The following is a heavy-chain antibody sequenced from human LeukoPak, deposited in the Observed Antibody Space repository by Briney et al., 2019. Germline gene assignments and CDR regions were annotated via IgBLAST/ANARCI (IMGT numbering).Heavy chain of an antibody. J-gene: IGHJ3*02. CDR2: TFAGYSYT. Sequence: GESLKISCQSSGYNFTPYWIVWVRQMPGKGLEWMGITFAGYSYTIYSPSFQGQVTISVDKSISTAYLQWSSLKASDTAMYYCASPMVRGVTDAFDIWGQGTMVTVSS. CDR3: ASPMVRGVTDAFDI. CDR1: GYNFTPYW. V-gene: IGHV5-51*01. D-gene: IGHD3-10*01.